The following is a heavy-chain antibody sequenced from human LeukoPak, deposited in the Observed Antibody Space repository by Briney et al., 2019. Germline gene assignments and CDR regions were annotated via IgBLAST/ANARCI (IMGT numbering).Heavy chain of an antibody. CDR3: ARVSYYDSSGQPYLDY. CDR2: ISYDGSNK. J-gene: IGHJ4*02. D-gene: IGHD3-22*01. V-gene: IGHV3-30*04. CDR1: GFTFSSYA. Sequence: GGSLRLSCAASGFTFSSYAMHWVRQAPGKGLEWVAVISYDGSNKYYADSVKGRFTISRDNSKNTLYLQMNSLRAEDTAVYYCARVSYYDSSGQPYLDYWGQGTLVTVSS.